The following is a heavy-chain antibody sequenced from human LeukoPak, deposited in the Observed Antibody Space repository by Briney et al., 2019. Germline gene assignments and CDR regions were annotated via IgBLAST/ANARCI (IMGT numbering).Heavy chain of an antibody. CDR1: GGSISSGSYY. Sequence: SQTLSLTCTVSGGSISSGSYYWSWIRQPAGKGLEWIGRIYTSGSTNYNPSLKSRVTISVDTSKNQFSLKLSSVTAADTAVYYCARGAAYYDILTGYRPPYGMDVWGQGTTVTVSS. D-gene: IGHD3-9*01. CDR2: IYTSGST. J-gene: IGHJ6*02. V-gene: IGHV4-61*02. CDR3: ARGAAYYDILTGYRPPYGMDV.